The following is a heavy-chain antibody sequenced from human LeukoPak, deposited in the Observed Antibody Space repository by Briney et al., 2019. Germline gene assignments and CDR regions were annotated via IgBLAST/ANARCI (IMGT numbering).Heavy chain of an antibody. CDR3: ARDYYDSSGYKKRPNWFDP. D-gene: IGHD3-22*01. V-gene: IGHV1-69*13. CDR2: IIPIFGTA. CDR1: GGTFSSYA. Sequence: SVKVSCKASGGTFSSYAISWVRQAPGQGLEWMGGIIPIFGTANYAQKFQGRVTITADESTSTAYMELSSLRSEDTAVYYCARDYYDSSGYKKRPNWFDPWGQGTLVTVSS. J-gene: IGHJ5*02.